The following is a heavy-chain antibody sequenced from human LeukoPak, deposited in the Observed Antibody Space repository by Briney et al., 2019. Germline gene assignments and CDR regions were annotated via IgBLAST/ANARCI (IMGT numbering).Heavy chain of an antibody. V-gene: IGHV4-39*01. CDR3: ARQISDYYYYYIDV. J-gene: IGHJ6*03. CDR2: IYYGGTT. Sequence: SETLSLTCTVSGGSITSSSYYWGWIRQPPGKGLEWIGNIYYGGTTYYNSSLKSRVTISEDTSKNRFSLILTSVTAADTAVYYCARQISDYYYYYIDVWGKGTTVIVSS. CDR1: GGSITSSSYY.